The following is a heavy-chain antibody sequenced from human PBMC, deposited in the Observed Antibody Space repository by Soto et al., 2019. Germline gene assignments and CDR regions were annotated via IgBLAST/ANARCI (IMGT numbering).Heavy chain of an antibody. D-gene: IGHD1-7*01. J-gene: IGHJ4*02. CDR3: AKDRRAGGNYGFDSDF. V-gene: IGHV3-23*01. Sequence: EVQLLESGGGLVQPGGSLRLSCAASGFTFSSYGMTWVRQAPGKGLEWVSFSSATGAGTYYADSGKGRFTLSRDNSKNTLYLQMTSLRADDTAVYYCAKDRRAGGNYGFDSDFWGQGALVIVSS. CDR1: GFTFSSYG. CDR2: SSATGAGT.